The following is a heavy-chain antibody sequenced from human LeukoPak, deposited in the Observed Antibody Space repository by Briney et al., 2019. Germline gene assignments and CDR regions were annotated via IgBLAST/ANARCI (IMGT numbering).Heavy chain of an antibody. D-gene: IGHD1-1*01. CDR2: IYYSGST. V-gene: IGHV4-59*01. J-gene: IGHJ5*02. CDR1: GGSISSYY. Sequence: SETLSLTCTVSGGSISSYYWSWIRQPPGKGLEWIGYIYYSGSTNYNPPLKSRVTISVDTSKNQFSLKLSSVTAADTAVYYCARDPGTNWFDPWGQGTLVTVSS. CDR3: ARDPGTNWFDP.